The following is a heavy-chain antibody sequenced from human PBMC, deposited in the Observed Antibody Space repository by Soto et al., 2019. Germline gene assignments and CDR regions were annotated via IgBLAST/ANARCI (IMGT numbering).Heavy chain of an antibody. CDR1: GYTFTGYY. D-gene: IGHD6-6*01. CDR3: AALPRYSSSSSKYYYYYGMDV. V-gene: IGHV1-2*02. CDR2: INPNSGGT. J-gene: IGHJ6*02. Sequence: ASVKVSCKASGYTFTGYYMHWVRQAPGQGLEWMGWINPNSGGTNYAQKFQGRVTMTRDTSISTAYMELSRLRSDDTAVYYCAALPRYSSSSSKYYYYYGMDVWGQGTTVTVSS.